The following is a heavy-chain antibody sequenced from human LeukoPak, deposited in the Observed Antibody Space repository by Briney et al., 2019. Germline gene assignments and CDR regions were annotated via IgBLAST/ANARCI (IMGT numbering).Heavy chain of an antibody. CDR2: IIPIFGTA. CDR3: ARVGDSSSSGWFDP. D-gene: IGHD6-6*01. V-gene: IGHV1-69*13. Sequence: GASVKVSCKASGGTFSSYAISWVRQAPGQGLEWMGGIIPIFGTANYAQKFQGRVTITADESTGTAYMELSSLRSEDTAVYYCARVGDSSSSGWFDPWGQGTLVTVSS. J-gene: IGHJ5*02. CDR1: GGTFSSYA.